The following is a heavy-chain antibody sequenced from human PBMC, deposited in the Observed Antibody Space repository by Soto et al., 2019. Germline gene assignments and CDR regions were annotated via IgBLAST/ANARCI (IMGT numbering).Heavy chain of an antibody. Sequence: EVQLVESGGGLVQPGRSLRLSCAASGFTFDDYAMHWVRQAPGKGLEWVSGISWNSGSIGYADSVKGRFTISRDNAKNSLYLQMNSLRAEDTALYYCAKDRGITIFDGCDYWGQGTLVTVSS. CDR3: AKDRGITIFDGCDY. CDR1: GFTFDDYA. D-gene: IGHD3-3*01. V-gene: IGHV3-9*01. CDR2: ISWNSGSI. J-gene: IGHJ4*02.